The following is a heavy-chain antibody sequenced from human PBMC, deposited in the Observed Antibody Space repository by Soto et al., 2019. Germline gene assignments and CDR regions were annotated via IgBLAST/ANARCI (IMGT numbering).Heavy chain of an antibody. Sequence: GGSLRLSCAASGLTFSTYGMHWVRQAPGKGLEWVAVISYDGSNKYYADSVKGRFTISRDNSKNTLDLQMNSLRAEDTAMYYCAKDQSRYTGTHRGGYGMDVWGQGTKVTVYS. J-gene: IGHJ6*02. CDR2: ISYDGSNK. V-gene: IGHV3-30*18. D-gene: IGHD1-26*01. CDR3: AKDQSRYTGTHRGGYGMDV. CDR1: GLTFSTYG.